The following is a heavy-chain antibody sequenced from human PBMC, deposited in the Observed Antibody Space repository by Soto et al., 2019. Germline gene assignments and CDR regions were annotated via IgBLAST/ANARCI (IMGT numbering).Heavy chain of an antibody. CDR2: ISGSGGST. J-gene: IGHJ4*02. V-gene: IGHV3-23*01. CDR3: AKDLDSSGWYGPLLDY. CDR1: GFTFSSYA. Sequence: PGGSLRLSWAASGFTFSSYAMSWVRQAPGKGLEWLSAISGSGGSTYYADSVKGRFTISRDNSKNTLYLQMNSLRAEDTAVYYFAKDLDSSGWYGPLLDYWGQGTPVTVSS. D-gene: IGHD6-19*01.